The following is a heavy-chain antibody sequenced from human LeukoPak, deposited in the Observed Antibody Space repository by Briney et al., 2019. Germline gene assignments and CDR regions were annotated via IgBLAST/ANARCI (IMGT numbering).Heavy chain of an antibody. Sequence: GGSLRLSCAASGFTFSSYDMSWVRQAPGKGLEWVSAISGSGGSTYYADSVKGRFTISRDNSKKTLYLQMNSLRAEDTAVYYCAKDRHAPGRYCSSTTRFPFDSWGQGTLVTVSS. V-gene: IGHV3-23*01. CDR2: ISGSGGST. D-gene: IGHD2-2*01. J-gene: IGHJ5*01. CDR1: GFTFSSYD. CDR3: AKDRHAPGRYCSSTTRFPFDS.